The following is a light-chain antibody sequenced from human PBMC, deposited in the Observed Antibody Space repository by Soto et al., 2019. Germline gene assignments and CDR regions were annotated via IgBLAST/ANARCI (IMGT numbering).Light chain of an antibody. CDR3: AAWDDSLNGFV. V-gene: IGLV1-44*01. CDR1: SSNIGGNS. CDR2: SNN. J-gene: IGLJ1*01. Sequence: QSVLTQPPSASGTPGQRVTISCSGSSSNIGGNSVNWYQQLPGTAPKLLIQSNNQRPSGVPDRFSGSKSGTSGSLAISGLQSEDVADYYCAAWDDSLNGFVSGTGTKVTVL.